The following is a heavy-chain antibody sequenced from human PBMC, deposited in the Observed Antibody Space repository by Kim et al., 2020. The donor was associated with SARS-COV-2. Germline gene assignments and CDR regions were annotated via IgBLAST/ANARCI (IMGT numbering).Heavy chain of an antibody. J-gene: IGHJ3*02. CDR2: IRSKANSYAT. CDR1: GFTFSGSA. CDR3: TSVPGTTLAFWYAFDI. D-gene: IGHD3-3*02. Sequence: GGSLRLSCAASGFTFSGSAMHWVRQASGKGLEWVCRIRSKANSYATAYAASVKVRFSISRDDSKNTAYLQMNSLKTEDTAVYYCTSVPGTTLAFWYAFDIWGQGTLVTVSS. V-gene: IGHV3-73*01.